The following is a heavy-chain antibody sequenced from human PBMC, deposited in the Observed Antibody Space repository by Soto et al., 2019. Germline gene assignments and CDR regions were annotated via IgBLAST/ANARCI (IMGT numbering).Heavy chain of an antibody. CDR2: IRSKPNNYAT. CDR1: GFTFSGSA. CDR3: SRQASDFWSGKPQYYMDV. V-gene: IGHV3-73*01. D-gene: IGHD3-3*01. Sequence: EVQLVESGGGLVQPGGSLKLSCAASGFTFSGSAMHWVRQASGKGLEWGGRIRSKPNNYATAYGASGKGRFTISRDDSKNTAYLQMNSLNTEDTAVYYCSRQASDFWSGKPQYYMDVWGKGPKVTVSS. J-gene: IGHJ6*03.